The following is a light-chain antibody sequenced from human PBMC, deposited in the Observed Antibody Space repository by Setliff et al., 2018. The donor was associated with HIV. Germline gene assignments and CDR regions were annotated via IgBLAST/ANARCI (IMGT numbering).Light chain of an antibody. Sequence: QSALTQPASVSGSPGQSITISCTGISSDVGGYYPVSWYRQHPGKAPKLMIYDVINRPSGVSNRFSGSRSGNTASLTISGLQVEDEADYYCSSYTTSSTLYVFGPGTKVTV. CDR2: DVI. J-gene: IGLJ1*01. V-gene: IGLV2-14*03. CDR1: SSDVGGYYP. CDR3: SSYTTSSTLYV.